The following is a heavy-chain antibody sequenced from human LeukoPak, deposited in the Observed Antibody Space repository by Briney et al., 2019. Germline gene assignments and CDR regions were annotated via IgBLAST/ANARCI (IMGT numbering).Heavy chain of an antibody. CDR2: IYYSET. CDR1: GGSVSGYY. V-gene: IGHV4-59*02. Sequence: PSETLSLTCTVSGGSVSGYYWTWVRQPPGKGLEWIGYIYYSETNYNPSLKSRVNISLDPSKNQLSLKLTSVTAADTAVYYCAKDSYSSSWYYFDYWGQGTLVTVSS. CDR3: AKDSYSSSWYYFDY. D-gene: IGHD6-13*01. J-gene: IGHJ4*02.